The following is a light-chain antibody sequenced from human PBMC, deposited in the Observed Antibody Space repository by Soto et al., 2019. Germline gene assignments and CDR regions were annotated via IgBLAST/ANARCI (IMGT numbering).Light chain of an antibody. CDR3: NSYSTSSTPLV. V-gene: IGLV2-14*03. CDR2: DVN. Sequence: QSALTQPASVSGSPGQSITISCTGTSSDVGGYDYVSWYQQHPGKAPRLMIYDVNNRPSGVSNRFSGSKSGNTASLTISGLQAEDEADDYCNSYSTSSTPLVFGGGTKLTVL. CDR1: SSDVGGYDY. J-gene: IGLJ2*01.